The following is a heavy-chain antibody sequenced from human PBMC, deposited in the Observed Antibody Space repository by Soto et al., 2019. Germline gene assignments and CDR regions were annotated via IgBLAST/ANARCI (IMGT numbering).Heavy chain of an antibody. J-gene: IGHJ5*01. V-gene: IGHV3-48*03. Sequence: PGGSLRLSCVVSGFRFSNSEMNWVRQAPGKGLEWISYISGSGSTIYYAESVKGRFTISRDNAKNSLYLQMNSLRAEDTAVYYCARVLTWWFDSWGQGTLVTVPS. CDR1: GFRFSNSE. CDR3: ARVLTWWFDS. CDR2: ISGSGSTI. D-gene: IGHD3-9*01.